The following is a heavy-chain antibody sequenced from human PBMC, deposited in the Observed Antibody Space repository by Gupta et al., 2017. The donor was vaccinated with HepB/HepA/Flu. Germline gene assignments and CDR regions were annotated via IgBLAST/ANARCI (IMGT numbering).Heavy chain of an antibody. CDR3: ERGGSSSSGRPDY. D-gene: IGHD6-6*01. CDR2: ITYREDT. CDR1: GASISSYY. J-gene: IGHJ4*02. V-gene: IGHV4-59*08. Sequence: QVQLQESVSGLVKPSATLSLTCTVSGASISSYYWSWIRQPPGKGLEWIGYITYREDTKYNPSLKSRVTISVATSKNQFSLRLSSVTAADTAVDYCERGGSSSSGRPDYWGQGTLVSVSS.